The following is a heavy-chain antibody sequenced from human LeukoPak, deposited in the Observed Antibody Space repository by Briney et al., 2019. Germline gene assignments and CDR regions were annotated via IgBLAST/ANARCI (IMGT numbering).Heavy chain of an antibody. CDR3: AKVDCSSTSCSPFYYYYGMDV. Sequence: GGSLRLSCAASGFTFSSYWMHWVRQAPGEGLEWVSTISSDGSSTYYADSVKGRFTISRDNSKNTLYLQMTCLRAEDTAVYYCAKVDCSSTSCSPFYYYYGMDVWGQGTTVTVSS. J-gene: IGHJ6*02. CDR1: GFTFSSYW. V-gene: IGHV3-74*01. CDR2: ISSDGSST. D-gene: IGHD2-2*01.